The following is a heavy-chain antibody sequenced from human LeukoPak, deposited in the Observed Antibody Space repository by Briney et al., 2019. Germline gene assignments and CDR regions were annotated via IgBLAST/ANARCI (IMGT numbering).Heavy chain of an antibody. CDR3: AREISSSWSDAFDI. CDR1: GFTVSSNY. J-gene: IGHJ3*02. V-gene: IGHV3-53*01. Sequence: GGSLRLSCAASGFTVSSNYMSWVRQAPRKGLEWVSVIYSGGSTYYADSVKGRFTISRDNSKTTLYLQMNSLRAEDTAVYYCAREISSSWSDAFDIWGQGTMVTVSS. D-gene: IGHD6-13*01. CDR2: IYSGGST.